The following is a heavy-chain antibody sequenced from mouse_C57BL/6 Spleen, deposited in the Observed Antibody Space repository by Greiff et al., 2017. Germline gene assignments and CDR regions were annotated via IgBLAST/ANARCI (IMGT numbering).Heavy chain of an antibody. CDR1: GYTFTSYW. J-gene: IGHJ3*01. Sequence: VQLQQPGAELVRPGSSVKLSCKASGYTFTSYWMHWVKQRPIQGLEWIGNIDPSDSETHYNQKFKDKATLTVDKSSSTAYMQLSSLTSEDSAVYYCARRGGYDGYYFAVWGQGTLVTVSA. CDR2: IDPSDSET. D-gene: IGHD2-3*01. CDR3: ARRGGYDGYYFAV. V-gene: IGHV1-52*01.